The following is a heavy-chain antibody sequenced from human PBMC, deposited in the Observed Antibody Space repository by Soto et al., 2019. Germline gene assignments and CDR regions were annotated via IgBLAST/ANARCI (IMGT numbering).Heavy chain of an antibody. CDR3: ARDHYGPGGFDP. D-gene: IGHD3-10*01. J-gene: IGHJ5*02. Sequence: QVQLVESGGGLVKPGGSLRVSCAASGFTFSDYHMNWIRQAPGKGLEWVSYISRSSSYTNYADSVKGRFTISRDNAKNSLYLQMNSLRAEDTAVYYCARDHYGPGGFDPWGQGTLITVSS. V-gene: IGHV3-11*05. CDR2: ISRSSSYT. CDR1: GFTFSDYH.